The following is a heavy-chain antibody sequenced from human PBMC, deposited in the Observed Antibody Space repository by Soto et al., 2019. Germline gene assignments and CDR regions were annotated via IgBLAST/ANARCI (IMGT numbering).Heavy chain of an antibody. CDR3: ANDRWVTTKSFDF. J-gene: IGHJ4*02. V-gene: IGHV1-3*01. Sequence: ASVKVSCKASGYTFADFGIHWVRQAPGQGPEWMGWINGGNGDTKYSPSFQGRVTITRDTSASTAFMELHSLTSEDTATYYCANDRWVTTKSFDFWGRGTLVTVSS. D-gene: IGHD4-17*01. CDR2: INGGNGDT. CDR1: GYTFADFG.